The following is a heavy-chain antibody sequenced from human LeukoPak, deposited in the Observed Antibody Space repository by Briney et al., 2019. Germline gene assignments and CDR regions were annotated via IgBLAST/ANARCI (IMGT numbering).Heavy chain of an antibody. CDR3: ARDLPVYSSSSWIHHY. V-gene: IGHV1-18*01. Sequence: ASVKVSCKASGYTFTSYGISWVRQASGQGLEWMGWINADNGNTNYAQKLQGRVTMTRDTSTRTAYMELRSLRSDHTAVYYCARDLPVYSSSSWIHHYWGQGTLVTASS. J-gene: IGHJ4*02. D-gene: IGHD6-13*01. CDR2: INADNGNT. CDR1: GYTFTSYG.